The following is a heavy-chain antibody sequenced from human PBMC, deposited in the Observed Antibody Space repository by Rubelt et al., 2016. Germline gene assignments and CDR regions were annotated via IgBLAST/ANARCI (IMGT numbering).Heavy chain of an antibody. V-gene: IGHV1-18*01. D-gene: IGHD3-16*01. J-gene: IGHJ1*01. Sequence: GQGLEWMGWISAYNGNTNYAQKLQGRVTMTTDTSTSTAYMELRSLRSDDTAVYYCARAAILMVWGTGVGYFQHWGQGTLVTVSS. CDR3: ARAAILMVWGTGVGYFQH. CDR2: ISAYNGNT.